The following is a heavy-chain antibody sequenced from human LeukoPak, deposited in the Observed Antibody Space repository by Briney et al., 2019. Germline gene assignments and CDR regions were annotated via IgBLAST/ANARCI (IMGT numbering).Heavy chain of an antibody. CDR2: ISSSGSYI. V-gene: IGHV3-21*01. D-gene: IGHD6-13*01. Sequence: GGSLRLSCAASGFTFSTYRMNWVRQAPGKGLEWVSCISSSGSYIYYADSVRGRFTISRDNAKNSLYLQMNSLRAEDTAVYYCARDKVPYSSSWAIDYWGQGTLVTVSS. CDR1: GFTFSTYR. CDR3: ARDKVPYSSSWAIDY. J-gene: IGHJ4*02.